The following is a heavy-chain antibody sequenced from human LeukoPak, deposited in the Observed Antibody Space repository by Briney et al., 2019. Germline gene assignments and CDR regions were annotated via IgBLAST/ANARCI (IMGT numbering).Heavy chain of an antibody. D-gene: IGHD3-9*01. CDR3: ARGPDYETGYWPYYYYYGMDV. Sequence: PSETLSLTCTVSGGSISSYYWGWIRQPPGKGLEWIGYIYYSGSTNYNPSLKSRVTISVDTSKNQFSLKLSSVTAADTAVHYCARGPDYETGYWPYYYYYGMDVWGQGTTVTVSS. CDR2: IYYSGST. J-gene: IGHJ6*02. CDR1: GGSISSYY. V-gene: IGHV4-59*01.